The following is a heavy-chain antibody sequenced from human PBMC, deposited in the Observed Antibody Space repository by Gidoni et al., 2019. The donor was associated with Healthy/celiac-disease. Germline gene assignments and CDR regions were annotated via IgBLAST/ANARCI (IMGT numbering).Heavy chain of an antibody. CDR3: ARVPPNTAMGYWYFDL. V-gene: IGHV3-30*04. CDR1: GFTFSSYA. J-gene: IGHJ2*01. Sequence: QVQLVESGGGVVQPGRSLRLSCAASGFTFSSYALHWGRQAPGKGLEWVAVISYDGSNKYYADSVKGRFTISRDNSKNTLYLQMNSLRAEDTAVYYCARVPPNTAMGYWYFDLWGRGTLVTVSS. D-gene: IGHD5-18*01. CDR2: ISYDGSNK.